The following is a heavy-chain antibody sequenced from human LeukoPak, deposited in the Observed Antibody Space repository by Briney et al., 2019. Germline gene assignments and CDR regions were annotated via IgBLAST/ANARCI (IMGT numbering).Heavy chain of an antibody. D-gene: IGHD1-14*01. CDR2: ISGSFSTM. Sequence: GGSLRLSCAASGFIFSSYSMNWVRQAPGKGLEWVSNISGSFSTMYYADSVKGRFTISRDNAKNSLYLQMNSLRAEDTALYYCARHVRHGNRQGFDYWGQGTLVTVSS. V-gene: IGHV3-48*04. CDR1: GFIFSSYS. J-gene: IGHJ4*02. CDR3: ARHVRHGNRQGFDY.